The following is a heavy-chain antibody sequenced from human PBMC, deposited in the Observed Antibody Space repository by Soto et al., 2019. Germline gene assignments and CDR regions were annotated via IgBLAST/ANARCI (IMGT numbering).Heavy chain of an antibody. Sequence: SVKVSCKASGFTFTSSAVQWVRQARGQRLEWIGRIVVGSGNTNYAQKFQERVTITRDMSTSTAYMELSSLRSEDTAVYYCAAVHCSSTSCHISDAFGIWGQGTMVTVSS. CDR1: GFTFTSSA. CDR3: AAVHCSSTSCHISDAFGI. V-gene: IGHV1-58*01. CDR2: IVVGSGNT. J-gene: IGHJ3*02. D-gene: IGHD2-2*02.